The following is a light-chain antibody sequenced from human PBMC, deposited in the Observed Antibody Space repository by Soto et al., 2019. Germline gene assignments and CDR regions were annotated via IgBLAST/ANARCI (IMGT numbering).Light chain of an antibody. J-gene: IGKJ1*01. V-gene: IGKV3-15*01. CDR1: QSVINN. CDR3: QQYNNWPQT. Sequence: EIVLTQSPGTLSLSPGKRATLSCRASQSVINNYLAWYQQKPGQAPRLLIYGASTRATGIPARFSGSGSGTEFTLTISSLQSEDFAVYYCQQYNNWPQTFGEGTKVDI. CDR2: GAS.